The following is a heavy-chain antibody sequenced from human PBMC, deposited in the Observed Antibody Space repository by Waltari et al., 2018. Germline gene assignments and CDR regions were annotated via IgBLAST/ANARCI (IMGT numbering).Heavy chain of an antibody. CDR1: GFTFDDYP. CDR2: ISWDGGST. J-gene: IGHJ4*02. Sequence: EVQLVESGGVVVQPGGSLRLSCAASGFTFDDYPMHWVRQAPGKGLEWVSLISWDGGSTYYADSVKGRFTISRDNSKNSLYLQMNSLRTEDTALYYCAKDIASQDSSGWYYFDYWGQGTLVTVSS. CDR3: AKDIASQDSSGWYYFDY. D-gene: IGHD6-19*01. V-gene: IGHV3-43*01.